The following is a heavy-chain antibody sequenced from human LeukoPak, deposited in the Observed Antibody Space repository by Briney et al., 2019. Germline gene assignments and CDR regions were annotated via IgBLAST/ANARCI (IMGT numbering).Heavy chain of an antibody. CDR2: INPNSGGT. Sequence: ASVKVSCKASGYTFTGYYMHWVRQAPGQGLEWMGWINPNSGGTNYAQKFQGRVTMTRDTSISTAYMELSRLRSDDTAVYYCARGIAVAGLALYYFDYWGQGTLVTVPS. V-gene: IGHV1-2*02. CDR1: GYTFTGYY. D-gene: IGHD6-19*01. J-gene: IGHJ4*02. CDR3: ARGIAVAGLALYYFDY.